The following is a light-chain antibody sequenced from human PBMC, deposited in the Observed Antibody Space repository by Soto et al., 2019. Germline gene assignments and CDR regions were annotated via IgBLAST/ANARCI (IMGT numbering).Light chain of an antibody. CDR2: GAS. J-gene: IGKJ4*01. CDR3: QQYGSSPELT. V-gene: IGKV3-20*01. CDR1: QSVSRSY. Sequence: EIVLTESPGTLPLSPEERATLSCRASQSVSRSYLAWYQQKPGQAPRLLIYGASRRATGIPDRFSCSGSGTDFTLTISRLEPEDFAVYYCQQYGSSPELTFGGGTKVDIK.